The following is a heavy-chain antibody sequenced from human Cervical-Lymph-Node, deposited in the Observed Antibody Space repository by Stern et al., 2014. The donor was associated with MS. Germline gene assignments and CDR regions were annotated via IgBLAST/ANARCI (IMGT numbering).Heavy chain of an antibody. Sequence: VQLMESGGGVVQPGRSLRLSCAASGSTFSSYGIHWVRQAPGKGLEWVAGISNDGNTKYYADSVKGRFTISRDNSKNTLYLQMNSLRAEDTAVYYCAKEPSGTSPGCFDNWGQGTLVTVSS. J-gene: IGHJ4*02. D-gene: IGHD1-26*01. CDR1: GSTFSSYG. CDR2: ISNDGNTK. V-gene: IGHV3-30*18. CDR3: AKEPSGTSPGCFDN.